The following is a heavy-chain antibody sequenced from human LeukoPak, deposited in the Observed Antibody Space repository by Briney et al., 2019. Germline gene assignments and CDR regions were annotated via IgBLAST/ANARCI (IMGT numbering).Heavy chain of an antibody. CDR3: ARRVQEARSIGSANWLDP. CDR2: IYTSGTT. J-gene: IGHJ5*02. V-gene: IGHV4-4*09. Sequence: SETLSLTHDVRGGSNNTNSWKWMQQPPRKGLEWIGRIYTSGTTNYNPSLGSRVTISVDTSINQLSLKRSSVTAADTAVYYCARRVQEARSIGSANWLDPWGQGILVTVSS. D-gene: IGHD3-10*01. CDR1: GGSNNTNS.